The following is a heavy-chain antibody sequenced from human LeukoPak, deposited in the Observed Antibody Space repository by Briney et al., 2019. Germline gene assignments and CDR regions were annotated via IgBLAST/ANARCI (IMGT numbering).Heavy chain of an antibody. CDR3: ARAGSSGWYYYYYGMDV. V-gene: IGHV3-7*01. CDR2: IKQDGSEK. J-gene: IGHJ6*02. D-gene: IGHD6-19*01. Sequence: AGGSLRLSCAASGFTFSSYWMSWVRQAPGKGLEWVANIKQDGSEKYYVDSVKGRFTISRDNAKNSLYLQMNSLRAEDTAVYYCARAGSSGWYYYYYGMDVWGQGTTVTVSS. CDR1: GFTFSSYW.